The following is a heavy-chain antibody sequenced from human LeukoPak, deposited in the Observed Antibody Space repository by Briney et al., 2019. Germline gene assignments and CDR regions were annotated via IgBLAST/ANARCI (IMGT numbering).Heavy chain of an antibody. J-gene: IGHJ4*02. Sequence: GSLRLSCAASGFTFSYYYMSWIRQAPGKGVGWGSYISSSGSTIYYADSVKGRFTISRDNAKNSLYLQMNSLRAEDTAVYYCARSRFGGSYHFDYWGQGILVTVSS. CDR2: ISSSGSTI. D-gene: IGHD1-26*01. V-gene: IGHV3-11*01. CDR1: GFTFSYYY. CDR3: ARSRFGGSYHFDY.